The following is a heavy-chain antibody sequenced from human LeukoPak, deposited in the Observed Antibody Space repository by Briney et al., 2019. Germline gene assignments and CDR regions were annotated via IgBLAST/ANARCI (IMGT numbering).Heavy chain of an antibody. D-gene: IGHD2-21*01. CDR2: IYHSGST. J-gene: IGHJ6*02. CDR1: GGSISSTKW. CDR3: AREHIRGASPMDV. V-gene: IGHV4-4*02. Sequence: SETLSLTCAVSGGSISSTKWWSWVRQPPGKGLEWIGEIYHSGSTNYNPSLKSRVTISVDKSKNQFSLNLTSVTAADTAVYYCAREHIRGASPMDVWGQGTTVTVSS.